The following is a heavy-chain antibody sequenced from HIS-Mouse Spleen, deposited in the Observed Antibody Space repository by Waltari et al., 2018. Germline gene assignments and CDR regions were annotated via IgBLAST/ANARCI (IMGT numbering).Heavy chain of an antibody. V-gene: IGHV4-39*07. D-gene: IGHD6-13*01. CDR1: GGSISSSSYY. CDR2: IYYSGST. Sequence: QLQLQESGPGLVKPSETLSLTCTVSGGSISSSSYYWGWIRQPPGKGLELIGSIYYSGSTYYNPSLKSRVTISVDTSKNQFSLKLISVTAADTAVYYCAREIPYSSSWYDWYFDLWGRGTLVTVSS. J-gene: IGHJ2*01. CDR3: AREIPYSSSWYDWYFDL.